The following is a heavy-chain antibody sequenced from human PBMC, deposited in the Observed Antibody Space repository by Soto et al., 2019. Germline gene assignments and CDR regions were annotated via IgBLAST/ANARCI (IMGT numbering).Heavy chain of an antibody. V-gene: IGHV3-9*01. Sequence: GGSLRLSCAASGFTFDDYAMHWVRQAPGKGLEWVSGISWNGGSIGYADSVKGRFTISRDNAKNSLYLQMNSLRAEDTALYYCAKGTIAVAANDAFDIWGQGTMVTVSS. CDR3: AKGTIAVAANDAFDI. D-gene: IGHD6-19*01. CDR2: ISWNGGSI. J-gene: IGHJ3*02. CDR1: GFTFDDYA.